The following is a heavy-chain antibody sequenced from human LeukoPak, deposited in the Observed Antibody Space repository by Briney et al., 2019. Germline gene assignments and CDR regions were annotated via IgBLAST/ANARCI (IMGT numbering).Heavy chain of an antibody. Sequence: ASVIVSCKAVGFKFTSYDINWVRQASGQGLEWMGWMNPNNGNTGYAQKFQGRVTMTRDTSTSTAYMELRGLTSDDTAVYYCVRDGEGVAISVNYWFDPWGQGTLVTVSS. CDR2: MNPNNGNT. D-gene: IGHD3-10*01. CDR3: VRDGEGVAISVNYWFDP. V-gene: IGHV1-8*01. CDR1: GFKFTSYD. J-gene: IGHJ5*02.